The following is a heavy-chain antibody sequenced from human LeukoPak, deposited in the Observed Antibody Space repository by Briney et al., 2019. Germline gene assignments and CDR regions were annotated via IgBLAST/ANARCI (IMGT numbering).Heavy chain of an antibody. Sequence: PGGSLRLSCAASGFTFSSYAMSWVRQAPGKGLEWVSAISGSGGSTYYADSVKGRFTISRDNSKNTLYLQMNSLRAEDTAVYYCAKTVRGVPGYGMDVWGQGTTVTVSS. D-gene: IGHD3-10*01. V-gene: IGHV3-23*01. CDR1: GFTFSSYA. CDR3: AKTVRGVPGYGMDV. CDR2: ISGSGGST. J-gene: IGHJ6*02.